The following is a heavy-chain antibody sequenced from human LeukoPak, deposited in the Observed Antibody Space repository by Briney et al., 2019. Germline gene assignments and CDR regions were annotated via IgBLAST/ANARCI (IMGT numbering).Heavy chain of an antibody. CDR1: GVSISSSSYY. Sequence: SETLSLTCTVSGVSISSSSYYWGWIRQPPGKGLEYIGSIHYSGSTYYNLSLKSRVTISVDTSKNQFSLKLSSVTAADTAVYYCARGPTVGCSSTSCYRRAFDIWGQATMVTVSS. D-gene: IGHD2-2*01. J-gene: IGHJ3*02. CDR3: ARGPTVGCSSTSCYRRAFDI. CDR2: IHYSGST. V-gene: IGHV4-39*07.